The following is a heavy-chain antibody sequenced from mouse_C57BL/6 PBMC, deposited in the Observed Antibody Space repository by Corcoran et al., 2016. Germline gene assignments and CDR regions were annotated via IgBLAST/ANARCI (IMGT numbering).Heavy chain of an antibody. CDR3: ARREITTVVAYYFVY. J-gene: IGHJ2*01. V-gene: IGHV1-26*01. CDR2: INPNNGGT. D-gene: IGHD1-1*01. Sequence: EVQLQQSGPELVKPGASVKISCKASGYTFTDYYMNWVKQSHGKSLEWIGDINPNNGGTSYNQKFKGKATLTVDKSSSTAYMELRSLTSEDSAVYYWARREITTVVAYYFVYWGQGTALTVSA. CDR1: GYTFTDYY.